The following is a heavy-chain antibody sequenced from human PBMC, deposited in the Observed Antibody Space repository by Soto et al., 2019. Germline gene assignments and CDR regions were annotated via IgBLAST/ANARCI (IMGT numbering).Heavy chain of an antibody. V-gene: IGHV1-69*08. CDR2: IIPILGIA. CDR3: ARDRRDGYNDY. D-gene: IGHD5-12*01. J-gene: IGHJ4*02. CDR1: GGTFSSYT. Sequence: QVQLVQSGAEVKKPGSSVKVSCKASGGTFSSYTISWVRQAPGQGLEWMGRIIPILGIANYAQKFQGRVTITADKSPSTAYMELSSLRSEDTAVYYCARDRRDGYNDYWGQGTLVTVSS.